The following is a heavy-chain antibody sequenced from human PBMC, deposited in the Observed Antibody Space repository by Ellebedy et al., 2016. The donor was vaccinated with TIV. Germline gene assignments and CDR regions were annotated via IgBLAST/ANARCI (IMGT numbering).Heavy chain of an antibody. Sequence: GESLKISCAASGFTFSSYWMSWVRQAPGKGLEWVANINQDRREKYYVDSVKGRFTISRDNAKNSLYLQMNSLRAEDKAVYYCARDGSYGDYLSPTHSFTGWGQGTMITVSS. CDR2: INQDRREK. CDR1: GFTFSSYW. D-gene: IGHD4-17*01. J-gene: IGHJ3*01. V-gene: IGHV3-7*01. CDR3: ARDGSYGDYLSPTHSFTG.